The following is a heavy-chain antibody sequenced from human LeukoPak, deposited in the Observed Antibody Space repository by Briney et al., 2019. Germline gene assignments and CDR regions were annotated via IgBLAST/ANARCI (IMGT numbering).Heavy chain of an antibody. CDR3: ALEGSSTSWTLDY. CDR1: GFTFSSYA. Sequence: QSGGSLRLSCAASGFTFSSYAMSWVRQAPGKGLEWVSAISGSGGSTYYADSVKGRFTISRDNSKNTLYLQMNSLRAEDTAVYYCALEGSSTSWTLDYWGQGTLVTVSS. CDR2: ISGSGGST. V-gene: IGHV3-23*01. J-gene: IGHJ4*02. D-gene: IGHD2-2*01.